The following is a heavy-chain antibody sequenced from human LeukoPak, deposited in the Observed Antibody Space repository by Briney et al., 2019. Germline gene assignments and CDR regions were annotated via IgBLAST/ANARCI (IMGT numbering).Heavy chain of an antibody. CDR1: GCSISSYY. V-gene: IGHV4-59*01. J-gene: IGHJ5*02. D-gene: IGHD3-22*01. CDR3: ARVDSWFDP. CDR2: IYYSGST. Sequence: KPSETLSLTCTVSGCSISSYYWSWIRQPPGKGLEWIGYIYYSGSTNYNPSLKSRVTISVDTSKYQFSLKLSSVTAADTAVYYCARVDSWFDPWGQGTLVTVSS.